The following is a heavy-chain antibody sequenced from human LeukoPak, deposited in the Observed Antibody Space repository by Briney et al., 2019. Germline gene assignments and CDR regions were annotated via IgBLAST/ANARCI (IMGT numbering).Heavy chain of an antibody. V-gene: IGHV4-61*02. CDR3: AREIVAGLGVFFDI. J-gene: IGHJ3*02. Sequence: PSQTLSLTCTVSGDSVNSGAYYWSWLRQPAGKEPEWIGRIYPLETTNYNPSLKSRVAISVDTSKNQFSLKLSSVTAADTAVYYCAREIVAGLGVFFDIWGQGTMVTVSS. CDR2: IYPLETT. CDR1: GDSVNSGAYY. D-gene: IGHD6-19*01.